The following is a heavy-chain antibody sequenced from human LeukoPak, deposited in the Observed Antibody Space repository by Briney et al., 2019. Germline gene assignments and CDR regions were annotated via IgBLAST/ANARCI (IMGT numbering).Heavy chain of an antibody. V-gene: IGHV3-21*06. CDR3: ARDIDSSSWSDAFDI. Sequence: TGGSLRPSCAASGFTFSSYSMSWVRQAPGKGLEWVSSITSTSDYIYYADSVKGRFTISRDNARNSLYLQMNSLRPEDTAVYYCARDIDSSSWSDAFDIWGQGTMVTVSS. CDR2: ITSTSDYI. CDR1: GFTFSSYS. D-gene: IGHD6-13*01. J-gene: IGHJ3*02.